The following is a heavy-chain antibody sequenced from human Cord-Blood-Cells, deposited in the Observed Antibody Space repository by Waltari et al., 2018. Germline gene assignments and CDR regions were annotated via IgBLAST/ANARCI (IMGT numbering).Heavy chain of an antibody. D-gene: IGHD3-3*01. CDR3: ASVRFLEWLLYY. Sequence: QLQLQESGPGLVKPSETLSLTCTVSGGSISSSSYYWGWIRQPPGQGLEWIGSSYYSGSTYDTPSLRSRVTISVDTSKNQFSLKLSSVTAADTAVYYCASVRFLEWLLYYWGQGTLVTVSS. J-gene: IGHJ4*02. CDR1: GGSISSSSYY. V-gene: IGHV4-39*01. CDR2: SYYSGST.